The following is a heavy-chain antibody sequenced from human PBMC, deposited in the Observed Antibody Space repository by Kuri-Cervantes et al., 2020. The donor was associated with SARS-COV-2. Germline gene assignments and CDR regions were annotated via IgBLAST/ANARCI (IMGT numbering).Heavy chain of an antibody. J-gene: IGHJ4*02. D-gene: IGHD1-26*01. CDR1: GFTFSSYW. CDR3: ARGGGDSGRSGFDY. V-gene: IGHV3-7*03. CDR2: IKQDGSEK. Sequence: GGSLRLFCAASGFTFSSYWMSWVRQAPGKGLEWVANIKQDGSEKYYVDSVKGRFTISRDNAKNSLYLQMNSLRAEDTAVYYCARGGGDSGRSGFDYWGQGTLVTVSS.